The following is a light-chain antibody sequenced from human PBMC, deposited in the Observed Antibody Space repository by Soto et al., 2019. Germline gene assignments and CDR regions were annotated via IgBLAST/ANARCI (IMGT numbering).Light chain of an antibody. CDR1: QSVSSY. CDR2: DAC. CDR3: QQRSNWPLT. Sequence: EIVLTQSLATLSLSPGERDTLSCRARQSVSSYLACCQQKPGQAPKLLSYDACNRSTSVPARFSSSGSGTDFTLTISSLESEDFAVYYCQQRSNWPLTFGGGTKVEIK. V-gene: IGKV3-11*01. J-gene: IGKJ4*01.